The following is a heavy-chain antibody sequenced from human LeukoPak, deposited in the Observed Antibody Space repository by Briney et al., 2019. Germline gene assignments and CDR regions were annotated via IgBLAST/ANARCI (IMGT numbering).Heavy chain of an antibody. D-gene: IGHD6-19*01. CDR3: ARVRKQWLVRGAFDY. CDR2: INTNTGNP. J-gene: IGHJ4*02. Sequence: ASVKVSCKASGYTFTSYAMNWARQAPGQGLEWMGWINTNTGNPTYAQGFTGRFVFSLDTSVSTAYLQISSLKAEDTAVYYCARVRKQWLVRGAFDYWGQGTLVTVSS. CDR1: GYTFTSYA. V-gene: IGHV7-4-1*02.